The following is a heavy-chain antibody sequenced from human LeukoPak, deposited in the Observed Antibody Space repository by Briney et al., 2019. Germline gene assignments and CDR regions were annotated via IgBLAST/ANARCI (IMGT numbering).Heavy chain of an antibody. D-gene: IGHD5-24*01. J-gene: IGHJ5*02. V-gene: IGHV3-7*05. CDR1: GFTFSNDW. CDR3: ARASDPWLQLS. Sequence: AGGSLRLSCADSGFTFSNDWMIGVRQAPGKGLEWVGNIKQDGSEKRYADSVRGRFTISRDNAQTSLYLQMNSLRAEDTAVYYCARASDPWLQLSWVQGTLVTVSS. CDR2: IKQDGSEK.